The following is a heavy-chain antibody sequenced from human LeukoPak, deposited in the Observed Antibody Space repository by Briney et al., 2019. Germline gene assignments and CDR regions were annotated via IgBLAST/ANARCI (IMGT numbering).Heavy chain of an antibody. V-gene: IGHV3-43*02. Sequence: PGGSLRLSCAASGFTFDDYAIHWVRQAPGKGLEWVSLISGDGGSTYYADSVKGRFTISRDNSKNSLYLQMNSLRTEDTALYYCAKDIFPIVGATHDAFDIWGQGTMVTVSS. CDR2: ISGDGGST. D-gene: IGHD1-26*01. J-gene: IGHJ3*02. CDR3: AKDIFPIVGATHDAFDI. CDR1: GFTFDDYA.